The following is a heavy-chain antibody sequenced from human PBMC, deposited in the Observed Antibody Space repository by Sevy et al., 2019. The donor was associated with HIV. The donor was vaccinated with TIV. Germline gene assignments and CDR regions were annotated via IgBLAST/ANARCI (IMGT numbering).Heavy chain of an antibody. V-gene: IGHV1-69*13. Sequence: ASVKVSCKASGGTFSSYAISWVRQAPGQGLEWMGGIIPIFGTANYAQKFQGRVTITADESTSTAYMELSSLRSEDTAVYYCARGDSSITIFGVVITRPYYYYYYGMDVWGQGTTVTVSS. CDR2: IIPIFGTA. J-gene: IGHJ6*02. CDR1: GGTFSSYA. CDR3: ARGDSSITIFGVVITRPYYYYYYGMDV. D-gene: IGHD3-3*01.